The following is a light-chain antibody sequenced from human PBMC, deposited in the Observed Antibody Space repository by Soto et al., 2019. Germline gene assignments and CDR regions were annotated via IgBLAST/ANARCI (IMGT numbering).Light chain of an antibody. J-gene: IGLJ2*01. CDR1: SRDVGGYNY. Sequence: QSALTQPASVSGSPGQSITLSCTGTSRDVGGYNYVSWYQQHPGKAPELMIYEVSNRPSGVSNRFSGSKSGNTASLTISGLQAEDEADYYCRSYTTSITLVFGGGTKLTVL. CDR2: EVS. CDR3: RSYTTSITLV. V-gene: IGLV2-14*01.